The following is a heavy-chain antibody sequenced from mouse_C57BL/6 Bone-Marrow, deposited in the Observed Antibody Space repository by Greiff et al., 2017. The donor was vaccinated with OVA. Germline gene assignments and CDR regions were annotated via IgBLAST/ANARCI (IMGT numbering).Heavy chain of an antibody. V-gene: IGHV3-6*01. D-gene: IGHD2-5*01. J-gene: IGHJ4*01. Sequence: EVKLLESGPGLVKPSQSLSLTCSVPGYSITSGYYWNWIRQFPGNKLEWMGYISYDGSNNYNPSLKNRISITRDTSKNQFFLKLNSVTTEDTATYYFARNAYYSNYDYYAMDYWGQGTSVTVSS. CDR1: GYSITSGYY. CDR2: ISYDGSN. CDR3: ARNAYYSNYDYYAMDY.